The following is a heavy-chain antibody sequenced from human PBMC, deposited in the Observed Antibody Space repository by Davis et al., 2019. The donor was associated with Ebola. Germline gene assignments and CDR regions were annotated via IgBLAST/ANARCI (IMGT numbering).Heavy chain of an antibody. J-gene: IGHJ4*02. V-gene: IGHV3-74*01. CDR3: ATSRSFDH. CDR2: INSDGTFT. Sequence: PGGSLRLSCAASAFTFSNYWMYWVRQAPGEGLMCVSRINSDGTFTTYADSVKGRFTISRDNAKNTLYLQLNSLRAEDTAVYYCATSRSFDHWGQGTLVTVSS. CDR1: AFTFSNYW.